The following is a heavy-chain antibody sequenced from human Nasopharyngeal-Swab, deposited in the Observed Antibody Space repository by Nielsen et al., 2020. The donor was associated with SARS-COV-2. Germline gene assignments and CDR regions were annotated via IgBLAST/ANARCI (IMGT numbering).Heavy chain of an antibody. D-gene: IGHD2-15*01. CDR1: GFTFSSYD. CDR3: ARERTDCSGGSCYSYGMDV. CDR2: IGTAGDT. V-gene: IGHV3-13*01. J-gene: IGHJ6*02. Sequence: GGSLRLSCAASGFTFSSYDMHWVRQATGKGLEWVSAIGTAGDTYYPGSVKGRFTISRDNAKNSLYLQMNSLRAEDTAVYYCARERTDCSGGSCYSYGMDVWGQGTTVTVSS.